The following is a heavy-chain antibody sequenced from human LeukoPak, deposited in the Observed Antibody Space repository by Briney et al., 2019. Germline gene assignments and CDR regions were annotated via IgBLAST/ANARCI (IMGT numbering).Heavy chain of an antibody. Sequence: GGSLRLSCAASGFTFSSYWMGWVRQAPGKGLEWVANIKQDGSEKYYVDSVKGRFTISRDNAKNSLYLQMNSLRAEDTAVYYCARVGYDSSGYYFPDAFDIWGQGTMVTVSS. CDR2: IKQDGSEK. D-gene: IGHD3-22*01. V-gene: IGHV3-7*01. CDR3: ARVGYDSSGYYFPDAFDI. J-gene: IGHJ3*02. CDR1: GFTFSSYW.